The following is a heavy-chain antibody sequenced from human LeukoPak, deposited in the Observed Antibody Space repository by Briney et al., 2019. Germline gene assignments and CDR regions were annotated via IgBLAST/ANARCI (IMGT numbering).Heavy chain of an antibody. CDR1: GGTFSSYA. CDR3: ARSRVAGPGFDY. V-gene: IGHV1-69*13. J-gene: IGHJ4*02. D-gene: IGHD6-19*01. Sequence: GASVKVSCKASGGTFSSYAISWVRQAPGQGLEWMGGIIPIFGTANYAQKFQGRVTITADESTSTAYMELSSLRSEDTAVYYCARSRVAGPGFDYWGQGTLVTVSS. CDR2: IIPIFGTA.